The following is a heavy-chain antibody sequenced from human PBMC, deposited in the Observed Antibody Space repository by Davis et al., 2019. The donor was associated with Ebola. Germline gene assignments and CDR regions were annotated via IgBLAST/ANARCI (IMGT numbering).Heavy chain of an antibody. V-gene: IGHV3-21*01. J-gene: IGHJ5*02. D-gene: IGHD3-22*01. Sequence: SCAASGFTFSSYSMNWVRQAPGKGLEWVSSISDGSRYIYYADSVKGRFTISRDNAKNSLYLQMNSLRAEDTAVYYCARGDFVDYYDSRGHWFDPWGQGTLVTVSS. CDR2: ISDGSRYI. CDR1: GFTFSSYS. CDR3: ARGDFVDYYDSRGHWFDP.